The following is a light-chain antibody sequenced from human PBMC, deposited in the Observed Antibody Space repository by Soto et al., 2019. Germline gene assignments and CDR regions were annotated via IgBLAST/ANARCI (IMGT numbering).Light chain of an antibody. Sequence: PSSLSASVGDTVTMTCRASQSIALSVNWYQQKPGKAPKLLIYVAFTLESGIPVRFSGSGSGTDFTLTISSLEPEDFALYYCQQRNNWPITFGQGTRLEIK. CDR3: QQRNNWPIT. CDR2: VAF. V-gene: IGKV1-39*01. J-gene: IGKJ5*01. CDR1: QSIALS.